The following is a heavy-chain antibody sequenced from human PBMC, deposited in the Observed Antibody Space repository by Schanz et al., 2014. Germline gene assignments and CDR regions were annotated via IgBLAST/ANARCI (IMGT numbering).Heavy chain of an antibody. CDR1: GFTFKNFG. Sequence: QVQLVESGGGVVQPGGSLRLSCEASGFTFKNFGMHWVRQTPGKGLEWMAFIWYDGSNKIYADSVKGRFTISRDNSNNPLFLQMSSLRAEDTASYYCAKDSVLVATGHDYFDYWGQGTLVTVSS. V-gene: IGHV3-30*02. D-gene: IGHD2-21*01. J-gene: IGHJ4*02. CDR2: IWYDGSNK. CDR3: AKDSVLVATGHDYFDY.